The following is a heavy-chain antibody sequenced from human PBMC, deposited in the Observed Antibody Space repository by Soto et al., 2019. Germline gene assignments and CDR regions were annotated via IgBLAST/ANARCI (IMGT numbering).Heavy chain of an antibody. CDR3: AREVLTSNYQYYYYGMDA. CDR1: GFTFSSYW. J-gene: IGHJ6*02. CDR2: INSDGSST. D-gene: IGHD4-4*01. V-gene: IGHV3-74*01. Sequence: PGGSLRLSCAASGFTFSSYWMHWVRQAPGKGLVWVSRINSDGSSTSYADSVKGRFTISRDNAKNTLYLQMDSLRAEDTAVYYCAREVLTSNYQYYYYGMDAWRQGTTVTVSS.